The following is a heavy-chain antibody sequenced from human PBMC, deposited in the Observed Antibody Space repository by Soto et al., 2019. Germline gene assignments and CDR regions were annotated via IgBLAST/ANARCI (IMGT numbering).Heavy chain of an antibody. Sequence: GASVKVSCKASGYIFSANYIHWVRQAPGQGLEWLGWINPHSGATNYAQKFLGRVTMSADTPASTAYMDLARLKSDDTAVYYCLRAHALGFSTWFDPWGRGTLVTVSS. V-gene: IGHV1-2*02. J-gene: IGHJ5*02. CDR2: INPHSGAT. D-gene: IGHD3-10*01. CDR1: GYIFSANY. CDR3: LRAHALGFSTWFDP.